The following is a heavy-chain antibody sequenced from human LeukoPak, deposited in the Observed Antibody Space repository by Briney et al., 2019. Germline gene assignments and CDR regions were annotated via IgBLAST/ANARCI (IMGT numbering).Heavy chain of an antibody. Sequence: SETLSLTCTVSGGSFTSNAYYWGWIRQPPGRGLEWIGSIYNTGSTSYNPSLKSRVTISVDASKNQFSLKLNSVTAADTAVFYCARHIPQWLGPDSFDIWGQGTMVTVSS. V-gene: IGHV4-39*01. CDR3: ARHIPQWLGPDSFDI. D-gene: IGHD6-19*01. J-gene: IGHJ3*02. CDR1: GGSFTSNAYY. CDR2: IYNTGST.